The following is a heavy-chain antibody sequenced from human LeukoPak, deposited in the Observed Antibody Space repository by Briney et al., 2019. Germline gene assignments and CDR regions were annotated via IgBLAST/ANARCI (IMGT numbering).Heavy chain of an antibody. V-gene: IGHV1-18*04. J-gene: IGHJ3*02. CDR2: IITYNGNT. CDR3: ARRRYYGSGSGAFDI. Sequence: ASLKVSSKASGYTLTSYAISWMRPAPRQGLEWMGWIITYNGNTNYAQNLQDRVTMTTDTSTTTAYMELRSLRSDDTAVYYCARRRYYGSGSGAFDIWGQGTTVTASS. CDR1: GYTLTSYA. D-gene: IGHD3-10*01.